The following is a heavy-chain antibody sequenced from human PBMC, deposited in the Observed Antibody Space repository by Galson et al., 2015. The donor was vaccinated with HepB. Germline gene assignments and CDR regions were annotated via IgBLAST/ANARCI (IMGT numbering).Heavy chain of an antibody. CDR2: IYPGDSDT. CDR3: ARTGHDYGDYEGPGPRVGGFFDY. D-gene: IGHD4-17*01. CDR1: GYSFTSYW. V-gene: IGHV5-51*03. Sequence: QSGAEVKKPGESLKISCKGYGYSFTSYWIGWVRQMPGKGLEWMGNIYPGDSDTRYSPSFQGQVTISADKSISTAYLQWSSLKASDTAMYYCARTGHDYGDYEGPGPRVGGFFDYWGQGILVTVSS. J-gene: IGHJ4*02.